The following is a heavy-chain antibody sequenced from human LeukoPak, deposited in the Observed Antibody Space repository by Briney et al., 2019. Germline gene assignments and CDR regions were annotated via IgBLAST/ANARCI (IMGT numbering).Heavy chain of an antibody. CDR2: ISSSGSTI. D-gene: IGHD4-23*01. Sequence: GGSLRLSCAASGFTFSSYSMNWVRQAPGKGLEWVSYISSSGSTIYYADSVKGRFTISRDNAKNSLYLQMNSLRAEDTAVYYCAREGSAATVVRQAYFDYWGQGTLVTVSS. CDR3: AREGSAATVVRQAYFDY. J-gene: IGHJ4*02. CDR1: GFTFSSYS. V-gene: IGHV3-48*04.